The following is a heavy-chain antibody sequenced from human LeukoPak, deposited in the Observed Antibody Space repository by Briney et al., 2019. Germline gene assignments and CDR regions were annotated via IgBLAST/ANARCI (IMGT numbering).Heavy chain of an antibody. CDR1: GYTFTSYY. J-gene: IGHJ4*02. V-gene: IGHV1-46*01. CDR2: INPSRGST. D-gene: IGHD2-15*01. CDR3: ARDPGYCSGGSCYALDY. Sequence: ASVKVSRKASGYTFTSYYIHWVRQAPGQGLEWMGIINPSRGSTSYAQKFQGRVTMTRDMSTSTVYMELSSLRFEDTALYYCARDPGYCSGGSCYALDYWGQGTLVTVSS.